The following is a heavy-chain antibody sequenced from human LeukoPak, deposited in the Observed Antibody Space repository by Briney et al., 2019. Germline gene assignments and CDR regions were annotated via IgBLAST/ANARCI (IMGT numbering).Heavy chain of an antibody. V-gene: IGHV4-39*01. Sequence: SETLCLTCTVSGGSISSSSYYWGWIRQPPGKGPEWIGSIYYSGSTYYNPSLKGRITISVDTSKNQFSLKLSSVTAADTAVYYCASYFHLWFGAANWFDPWGQGTLVTVSS. J-gene: IGHJ5*02. D-gene: IGHD3-10*01. CDR1: GGSISSSSYY. CDR3: ASYFHLWFGAANWFDP. CDR2: IYYSGST.